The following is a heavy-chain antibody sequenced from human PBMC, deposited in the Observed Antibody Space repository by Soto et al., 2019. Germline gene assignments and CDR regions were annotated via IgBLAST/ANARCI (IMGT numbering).Heavy chain of an antibody. CDR1: GYTFTSYY. V-gene: IGHV1-46*01. CDR2: INPSGGST. J-gene: IGHJ4*02. CDR3: AREYEGRGTEDY. D-gene: IGHD3-3*01. Sequence: QVQLVQSGAEVKKPGASVTVSCKASGYTFTSYYMHWVRQAPGQGLEWMGIINPSGGSTSYAQKFQGRVTMTRDTSTSTVYMELSSLRSEDTAVYYCAREYEGRGTEDYWGQGTLVTISS.